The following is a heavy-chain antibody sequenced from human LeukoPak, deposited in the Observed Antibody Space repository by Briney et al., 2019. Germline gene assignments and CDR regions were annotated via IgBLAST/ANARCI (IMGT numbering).Heavy chain of an antibody. J-gene: IGHJ6*02. D-gene: IGHD3-9*01. V-gene: IGHV1-18*01. Sequence: GASVMVSCKASGYTFTSYGISWVRQAPGQGLEWMGWISAYNGNTNYAQKLQGRVTMTTDTSTSTAYMELRSLRSDDTAVYYCARGELYYDILTGYYHYYYGMDVWGQGTTVTVSS. CDR3: ARGELYYDILTGYYHYYYGMDV. CDR2: ISAYNGNT. CDR1: GYTFTSYG.